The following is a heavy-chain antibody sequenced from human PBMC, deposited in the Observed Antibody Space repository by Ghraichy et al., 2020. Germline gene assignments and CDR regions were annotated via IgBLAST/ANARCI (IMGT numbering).Heavy chain of an antibody. CDR1: GFPFNTYW. Sequence: ESLNISCEGSGFPFNTYWIAWVRQVPGKGLDWMGIIYPGDSDTIYGPSFQGQVTMSVDKSIRTAFLQWSSLRASDTAIYYCATGARRGTLDFWGQGTLVTVSS. CDR3: ATGARRGTLDF. V-gene: IGHV5-51*01. CDR2: IYPGDSDT. D-gene: IGHD3-10*01. J-gene: IGHJ3*01.